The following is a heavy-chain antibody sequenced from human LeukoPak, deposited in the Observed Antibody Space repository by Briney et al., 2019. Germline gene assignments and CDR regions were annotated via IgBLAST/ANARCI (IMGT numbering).Heavy chain of an antibody. CDR2: IYYSGST. J-gene: IGHJ4*02. CDR1: GGSISSYY. D-gene: IGHD3-3*01. CDR3: ARAGRNPSYYDFWSGHKYFDY. Sequence: SETLSLTCIVSGGSISSYYWSWIRQPPGKGLEWIGYIYYSGSTNYNPSLKSRVTISVDTSKNQFSLKLSSVTAADTAVYYCARAGRNPSYYDFWSGHKYFDYWGQGTLVTVSS. V-gene: IGHV4-59*01.